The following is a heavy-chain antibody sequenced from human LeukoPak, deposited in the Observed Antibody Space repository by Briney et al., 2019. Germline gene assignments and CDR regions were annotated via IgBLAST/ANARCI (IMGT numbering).Heavy chain of an antibody. CDR1: GYTFTGYY. Sequence: ASVKVSCKVSGYTFTGYYMHWVRQAPGQGLEWMGWINPNSGGTNHAQKFQGWVTTTRDTSISTAYMELSRLKSDDTAVYYCARGYNYGHDYWGQGTLVTVSS. V-gene: IGHV1-2*04. CDR3: ARGYNYGHDY. D-gene: IGHD5-18*01. J-gene: IGHJ4*02. CDR2: INPNSGGT.